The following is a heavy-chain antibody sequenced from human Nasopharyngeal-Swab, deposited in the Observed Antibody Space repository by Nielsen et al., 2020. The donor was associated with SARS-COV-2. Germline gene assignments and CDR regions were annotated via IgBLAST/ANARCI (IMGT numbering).Heavy chain of an antibody. J-gene: IGHJ5*02. CDR1: GYTFTSYA. CDR3: ASAKIYSSGWYP. Sequence: SVKVSCKASGYTFTSYALHWVRQAPGQGLAWMGWINTNTGNPTYAQGFTGRFVFSFDTSVSTANLQISSLKAEDTAVYYCASAKIYSSGWYPWGQGTLVTVSS. CDR2: INTNTGNP. D-gene: IGHD6-19*01. V-gene: IGHV7-4-1*02.